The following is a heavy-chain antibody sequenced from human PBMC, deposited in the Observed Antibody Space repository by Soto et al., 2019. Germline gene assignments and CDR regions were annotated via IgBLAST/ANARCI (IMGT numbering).Heavy chain of an antibody. CDR1: GFTFSSYA. CDR2: ISGSGVST. V-gene: IGHV3-23*01. CDR3: AKSPGMYYYDSSGYYHYDY. D-gene: IGHD3-22*01. Sequence: GGSLRLSCAASGFTFSSYAMSWVRQAPGKGLEWVSAISGSGVSTYYADSVKGRFTISRDNSKNTLYLQMNSLRAEDTAVYCAKSPGMYYYDSSGYYHYDYWGQGTLVTVSS. J-gene: IGHJ4*02.